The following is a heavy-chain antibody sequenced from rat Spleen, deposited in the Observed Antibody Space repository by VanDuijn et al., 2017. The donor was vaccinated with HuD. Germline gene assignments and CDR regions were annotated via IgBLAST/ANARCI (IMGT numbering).Heavy chain of an antibody. J-gene: IGHJ2*01. CDR1: GFTFSDYY. CDR2: IIYDGSRT. V-gene: IGHV5-7*01. D-gene: IGHD1-11*01. Sequence: EVQLVESGGGLVQPGRSMKLSCAASGFTFSDYYMAWVRQAPKKGLEWVATIIYDGSRTYYRDSVKGRFTISRDNAKSTLYLQMDSLRSEDTATYYCARHTPFNYGTVGDYWGQGVMVTVSS. CDR3: ARHTPFNYGTVGDY.